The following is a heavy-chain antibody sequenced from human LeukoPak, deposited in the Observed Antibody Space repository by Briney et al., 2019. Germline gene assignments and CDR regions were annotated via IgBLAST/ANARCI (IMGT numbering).Heavy chain of an antibody. Sequence: PGGSLRLSCAASGFTFSSNAMNWVRQAPGKGLVWVSRIAIDGSSTTYADSVKGRFSISRDNAKNTLYLQMNSLRVEDTAVYYCARGRPHGNDYWGQGTLVTVSS. J-gene: IGHJ4*02. CDR1: GFTFSSNA. CDR2: IAIDGSST. D-gene: IGHD4-23*01. CDR3: ARGRPHGNDY. V-gene: IGHV3-74*01.